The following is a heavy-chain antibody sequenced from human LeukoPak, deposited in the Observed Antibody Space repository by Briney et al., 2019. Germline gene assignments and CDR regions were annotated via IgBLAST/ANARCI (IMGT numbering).Heavy chain of an antibody. V-gene: IGHV1-2*02. CDR3: ARDRVGSGWPRPYYFEV. Sequence: GASVKVSCKASGYTLTGYYLHWVRQAPRQGLEWMGWINPNTGATHSAQKFQGRITMTRDTSISTAYMDLSRLRSDDTAVYYCARDRVGSGWPRPYYFEVWGQGTLVTASS. J-gene: IGHJ4*02. D-gene: IGHD6-19*01. CDR2: INPNTGAT. CDR1: GYTLTGYY.